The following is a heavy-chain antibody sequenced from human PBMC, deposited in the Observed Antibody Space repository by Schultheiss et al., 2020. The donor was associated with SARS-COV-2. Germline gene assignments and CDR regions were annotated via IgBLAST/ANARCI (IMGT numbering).Heavy chain of an antibody. CDR1: GGSISSYF. CDR2: IYYGGST. D-gene: IGHD2-2*01. V-gene: IGHV4-59*06. CDR3: ARTMGYCSTTSCPYFDY. Sequence: SETLSLTCTVSGGSISSYFWSWIRQPAEKGLEWIGYIYYGGSTFYNPSLKSRVTMSVDTSKNQFSLMLSSVTAADTAVYYCARTMGYCSTTSCPYFDYWGQGTLVTVSS. J-gene: IGHJ4*02.